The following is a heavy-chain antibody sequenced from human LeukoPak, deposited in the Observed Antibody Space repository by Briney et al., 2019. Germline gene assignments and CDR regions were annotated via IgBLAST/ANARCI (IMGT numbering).Heavy chain of an antibody. CDR3: VTRLA. D-gene: IGHD3-16*01. V-gene: IGHV3-53*01. CDR1: GFTVSSNY. CDR2: IYSGGST. J-gene: IGHJ5*02. Sequence: GGSLRLSCAASGFTVSSNYMSWVRPAPGKGLDWVSMIYSGGSTNYADSVKGRFTISTDSSKNTLYLQMNSLRAEDTAVYYCVTRLAWGQGTLVTVSS.